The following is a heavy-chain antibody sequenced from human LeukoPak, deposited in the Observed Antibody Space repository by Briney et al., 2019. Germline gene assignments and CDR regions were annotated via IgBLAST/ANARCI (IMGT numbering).Heavy chain of an antibody. V-gene: IGHV1-2*02. CDR2: INPNSGGT. D-gene: IGHD1-7*01. CDR1: GYTFTGYY. J-gene: IGHJ6*02. Sequence: ASVKVSCKASGYTFTGYYMHWVRQAPGQGLEWKGWINPNSGGTNYAQKFQGRVTMTRDTSISTAYMELSRLRSDDTAVYYCAAYNWNYDSYYYYGMDVWGQGTTVTVSS. CDR3: AAYNWNYDSYYYYGMDV.